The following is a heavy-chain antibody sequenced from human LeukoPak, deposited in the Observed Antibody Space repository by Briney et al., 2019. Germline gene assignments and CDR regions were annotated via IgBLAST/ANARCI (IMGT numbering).Heavy chain of an antibody. J-gene: IGHJ4*02. CDR1: GYAFTGYY. D-gene: IGHD6-13*01. CDR2: INPNSGGT. Sequence: ASVKVSCKASGYAFTGYYMHWVRQAPEQGLEWMGRINPNSGGTNYAQKFQGRVTMTRDTSISTAYMELSRLRSDDTAVYYCARISSSWYYFDYWGQGTLVTASS. V-gene: IGHV1-2*06. CDR3: ARISSSWYYFDY.